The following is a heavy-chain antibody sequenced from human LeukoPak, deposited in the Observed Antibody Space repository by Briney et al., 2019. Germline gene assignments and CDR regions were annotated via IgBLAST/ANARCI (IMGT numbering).Heavy chain of an antibody. V-gene: IGHV3-7*04. D-gene: IGHD6-13*01. CDR3: AKDYRHPSGIPAAGTFEY. CDR1: AFTFSSYW. J-gene: IGHJ4*02. CDR2: IKQDGNEK. Sequence: GGSLRLSCAASAFTFSSYWMSWVRQAPGKGLEWVANIKQDGNEKFYVDSVKGRFTISRDNAKNALYLQMNSLRAEDTAVYYCAKDYRHPSGIPAAGTFEYWGQGTLVTVSS.